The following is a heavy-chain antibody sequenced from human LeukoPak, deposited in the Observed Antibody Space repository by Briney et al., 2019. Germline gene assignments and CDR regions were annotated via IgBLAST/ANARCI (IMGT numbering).Heavy chain of an antibody. V-gene: IGHV4-34*01. CDR3: ARGPSVAVAGSHLDY. D-gene: IGHD6-19*01. Sequence: PSETLSLTCAVYGGSFSGYYWSWIRQPPGKGLEWIGEINHSGSTNYNPSLKSRVTISVDTSKNQFSLKLSSVTAADTAVYYCARGPSVAVAGSHLDYWGQGALATVSS. CDR1: GGSFSGYY. J-gene: IGHJ4*02. CDR2: INHSGST.